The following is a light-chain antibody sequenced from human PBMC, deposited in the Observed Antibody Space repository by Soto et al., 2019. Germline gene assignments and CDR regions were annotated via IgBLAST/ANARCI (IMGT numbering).Light chain of an antibody. J-gene: IGLJ1*01. CDR1: SDDIGAYNY. CDR2: EVF. V-gene: IGLV2-8*01. Sequence: QSVLTQPPSASGSPGQSVTISCTGTSDDIGAYNYVSWYQQHPGKAPKLLIYEVFRRPSGVPDRFSGSRSGNTASLTVPGLQPEDEADYYCSSYAGRETGVFGTGTKVTVL. CDR3: SSYAGRETGV.